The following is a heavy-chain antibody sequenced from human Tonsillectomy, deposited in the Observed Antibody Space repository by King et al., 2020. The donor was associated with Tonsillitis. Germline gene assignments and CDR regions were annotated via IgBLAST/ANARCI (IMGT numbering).Heavy chain of an antibody. V-gene: IGHV1-2*02. CDR1: GYTFTCYY. CDR3: AGHLNPYGDYGYYYYGIDV. CDR2: INPNSGGT. D-gene: IGHD4-17*01. Sequence: QLVQSGAEVKKPGASVKVSCKASGYTFTCYYMHWVRQAPGQGLEWVGWINPNSGGTDCVQNFQGMVTMSRDTTISTAYMELSRLRSDDTAVYYGAGHLNPYGDYGYYYYGIDVWGQGTTVTVSS. J-gene: IGHJ6*02.